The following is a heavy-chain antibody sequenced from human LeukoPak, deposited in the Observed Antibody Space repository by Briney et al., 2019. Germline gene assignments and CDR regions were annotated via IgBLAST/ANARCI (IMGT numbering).Heavy chain of an antibody. Sequence: GGSLRPSCAASGFTFSSYAMSWVRQAPGKGLEWVSAISGSGGSTYYADSVKGRFTISRDNSKNTLYLQMNSLRAEDTAVYYCAKTPSGLYWYFDLWGRGTLVTVST. D-gene: IGHD6-19*01. CDR3: AKTPSGLYWYFDL. J-gene: IGHJ2*01. V-gene: IGHV3-23*01. CDR1: GFTFSSYA. CDR2: ISGSGGST.